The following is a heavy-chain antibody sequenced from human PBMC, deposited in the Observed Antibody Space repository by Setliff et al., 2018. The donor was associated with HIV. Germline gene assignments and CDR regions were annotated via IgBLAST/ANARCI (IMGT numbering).Heavy chain of an antibody. CDR2: IKQDGSQK. Sequence: HPGGSLRLSCAASGFTFRTYWMSWLRQAPGKGLEWVANIKQDGSQKHYVDSLKGRFTISRDNANDSLYLQMTSLRADDTAVYYCARSTFGTGTSPYYFDYWGQGTLVTVSS. CDR3: ARSTFGTGTSPYYFDY. J-gene: IGHJ4*02. CDR1: GFTFRTYW. D-gene: IGHD1-7*01. V-gene: IGHV3-7*01.